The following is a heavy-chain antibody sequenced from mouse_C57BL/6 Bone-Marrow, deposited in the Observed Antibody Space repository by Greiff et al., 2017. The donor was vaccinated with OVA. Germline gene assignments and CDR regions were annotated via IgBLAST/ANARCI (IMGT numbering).Heavy chain of an antibody. CDR2: ISYGGSYT. V-gene: IGHV5-4*01. Sequence: EVKLVESGGGLVKPGGSLKLSCAASGFTFSSYAMSWVRQTPEKRLEWVATISYGGSYTYYPDNVKGRFTISRDNAKNNLYLQMSHLKSEDTAMYYCARDRGTTVFDYWGQGTTLTVSS. CDR1: GFTFSSYA. D-gene: IGHD1-1*01. CDR3: ARDRGTTVFDY. J-gene: IGHJ2*01.